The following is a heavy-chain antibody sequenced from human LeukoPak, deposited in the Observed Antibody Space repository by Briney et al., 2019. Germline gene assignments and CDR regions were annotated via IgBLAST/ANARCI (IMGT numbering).Heavy chain of an antibody. D-gene: IGHD2-21*02. V-gene: IGHV3-74*01. J-gene: IGHJ5*02. CDR3: VRDKEVVTGIGWFDP. Sequence: GGSLRLSCAASGFTFSNYWMHWVRQAPGKGLVWVSRIDSDGKSTNYADSLKGRFTISRDNAKNTLYLQMNSLGVEDTAVYYCVRDKEVVTGIGWFDPWGQGTLVTVSS. CDR1: GFTFSNYW. CDR2: IDSDGKST.